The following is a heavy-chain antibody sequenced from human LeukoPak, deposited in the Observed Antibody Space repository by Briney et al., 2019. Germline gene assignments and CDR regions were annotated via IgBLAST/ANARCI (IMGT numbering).Heavy chain of an antibody. J-gene: IGHJ4*02. CDR1: GFTVSSNY. Sequence: GGSLRLSCAASGFTVSSNYMSWVRQAPGKGLEWVSVIYSGGSTYYADSVKGRFTISRDNSKNTLYLQMNSLRAEDTAVYYCAREGLLWFGEYTVLWGQGTLVTVSS. CDR3: AREGLLWFGEYTVL. D-gene: IGHD3-10*01. CDR2: IYSGGST. V-gene: IGHV3-53*01.